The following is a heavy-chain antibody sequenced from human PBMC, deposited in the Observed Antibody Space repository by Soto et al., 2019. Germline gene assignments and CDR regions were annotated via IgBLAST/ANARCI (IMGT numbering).Heavy chain of an antibody. J-gene: IGHJ6*02. D-gene: IGHD6-19*01. V-gene: IGHV3-33*01. CDR3: VRGISIAVAAFYYYGMDV. CDR1: GFTFSSYG. CDR2: IWYDGSNK. Sequence: QVQLVESGGGVVQPGRSLRLSCAASGFTFSSYGMHWVRQAPGKGLEWVAVIWYDGSNKYYADSVKGRFTISRDNSKNTLYLEMNSRRAEDTAVYYCVRGISIAVAAFYYYGMDVWGQGTTVTVSS.